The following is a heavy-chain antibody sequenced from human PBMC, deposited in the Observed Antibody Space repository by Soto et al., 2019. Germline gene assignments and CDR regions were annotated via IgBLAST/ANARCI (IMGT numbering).Heavy chain of an antibody. CDR3: ARDRSGSSGDGYDI. Sequence: QGQLVESGGGVVQPGRSLRLSCAASGFTFSDYGMHWVRQPPGKGLEWVAVIWYDGSSEFYGESMKGRFTISRDNSKSTLYLQMNSLRAEDTALYYCARDRSGSSGDGYDIWGQGAMVTVSS. CDR2: IWYDGSSE. D-gene: IGHD6-6*01. J-gene: IGHJ3*02. CDR1: GFTFSDYG. V-gene: IGHV3-33*01.